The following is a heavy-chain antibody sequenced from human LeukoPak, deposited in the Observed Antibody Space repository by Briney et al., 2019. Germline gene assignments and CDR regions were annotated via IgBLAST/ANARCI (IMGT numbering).Heavy chain of an antibody. CDR3: ARVSVAVAGAH. Sequence: GGSLRLSCAASGFTFSSYWMHWVRQAPGKGLVWVSRINSDGSSTSYADSVKGRFTISRDNGKNTLYLQMNSLRAEDTAVYYCARVSVAVAGAHWGQGTLVTVSS. V-gene: IGHV3-74*01. CDR1: GFTFSSYW. J-gene: IGHJ4*02. CDR2: INSDGSST. D-gene: IGHD6-19*01.